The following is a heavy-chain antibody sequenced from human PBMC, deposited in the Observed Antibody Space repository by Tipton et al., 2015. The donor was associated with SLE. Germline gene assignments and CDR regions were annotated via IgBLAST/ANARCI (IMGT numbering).Heavy chain of an antibody. V-gene: IGHV3-7*01. CDR1: GFTFSSYW. CDR2: IKQDGSEK. J-gene: IGHJ4*02. CDR3: ARESVMDSGSYYSFDY. D-gene: IGHD3-10*01. Sequence: GSLRLSCAASGFTFSSYWMSWVRRAPGKGLEWVANIKQDGSEKYYVDSVKGRFTISRDNAKNSLYLQMNSLRAEDTAVYYCARESVMDSGSYYSFDYWGQGTLVTVSS.